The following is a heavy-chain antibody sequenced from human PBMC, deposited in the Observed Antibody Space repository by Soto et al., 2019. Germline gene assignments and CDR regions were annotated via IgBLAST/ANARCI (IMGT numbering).Heavy chain of an antibody. CDR2: ITGDGDDT. CDR1: GFTFSNFA. J-gene: IGHJ5*02. V-gene: IGHV3-23*01. Sequence: GGSLRLSCEASGFTFSNFAMSWVRQAPGKGLEWVSSITGDGDDTYYADSVKGRVTTSRDNSKNTLYLHMNSVRVDDTAIYYCAKDRHSSSPYNWFDPWGQGSLVTVSS. CDR3: AKDRHSSSPYNWFDP. D-gene: IGHD2-2*01.